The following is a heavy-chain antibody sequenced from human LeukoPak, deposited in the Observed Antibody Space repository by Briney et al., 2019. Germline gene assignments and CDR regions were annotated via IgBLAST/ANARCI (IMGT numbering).Heavy chain of an antibody. D-gene: IGHD6-19*01. CDR1: GTSITPYS. Sequence: SETLSLTCSVSGTSITPYSWSWIRQPPGRGLEWIGYFYTSGNTHQNPSLKSRVTMPIDASKNQFSLRLSSMTAADTAVCYCARGPPGLGDYWGQGTLVTVSS. V-gene: IGHV4-4*09. CDR2: FYTSGNT. CDR3: ARGPPGLGDY. J-gene: IGHJ4*02.